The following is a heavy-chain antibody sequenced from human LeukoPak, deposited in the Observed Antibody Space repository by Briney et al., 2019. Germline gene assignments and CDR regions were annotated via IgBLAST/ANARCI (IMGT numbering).Heavy chain of an antibody. CDR3: ARSYCGGDCYREGWFDP. D-gene: IGHD2-21*02. Sequence: PSETLSLTCTVSGGSMSPYHWGWIRQPPGKGLEWTGYIYYSGSTNYNPSLKSRVTISVDTSKNQFSLKLSSVTAADTAIYYCARSYCGGDCYREGWFDPWGQGTLVTVSS. CDR1: GGSMSPYH. J-gene: IGHJ5*02. CDR2: IYYSGST. V-gene: IGHV4-59*08.